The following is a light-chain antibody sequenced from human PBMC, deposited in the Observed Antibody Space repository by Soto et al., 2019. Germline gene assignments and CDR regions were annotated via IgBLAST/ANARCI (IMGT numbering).Light chain of an antibody. CDR3: EQYDGSSRT. CDR1: QSLTSSY. J-gene: IGKJ1*01. V-gene: IGKV3-20*01. Sequence: ELVLTQSPGTLSLSPGERATLSCRASQSLTSSYLAWYQQKPGQAPRLLIYGASSRATGIPDRFTGSGSGTAVTLTMSRLEPKDIAAYYVEQYDGSSRTFGQGTKVYSK. CDR2: GAS.